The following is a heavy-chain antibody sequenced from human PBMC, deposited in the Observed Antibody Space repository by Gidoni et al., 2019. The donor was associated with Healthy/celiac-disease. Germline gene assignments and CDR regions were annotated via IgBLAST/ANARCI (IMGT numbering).Heavy chain of an antibody. D-gene: IGHD2-2*02. CDR3: ARGDIVVVPAAIRETYYYYGMDV. J-gene: IGHJ6*02. CDR1: GDSVSSNSAA. Sequence: HVQLQQSGPGLVKPSQTLSLTCAISGDSVSSNSAAWHWIRQSPSRGLEWLGRTYYRSKWYNDYAVSVKSRITINPDTSKNQFSLQLNSVTPEDTAVYYCARGDIVVVPAAIRETYYYYGMDVWGQGTTVTVSS. CDR2: TYYRSKWYN. V-gene: IGHV6-1*01.